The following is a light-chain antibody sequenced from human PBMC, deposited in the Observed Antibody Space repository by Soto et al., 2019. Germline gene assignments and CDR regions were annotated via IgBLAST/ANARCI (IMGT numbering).Light chain of an antibody. J-gene: IGLJ1*01. CDR3: SSYTRSTTRV. Sequence: QSALTQPASVSGSPGQSITISCTGTSSDVGDYNYVSWYQQHPGKAPKLMIYDVSNRPSGVSNRFYGSKSGSTASLTISGLQAEDEADYYCSSYTRSTTRVFGTGTKVTVL. CDR1: SSDVGDYNY. V-gene: IGLV2-14*01. CDR2: DVS.